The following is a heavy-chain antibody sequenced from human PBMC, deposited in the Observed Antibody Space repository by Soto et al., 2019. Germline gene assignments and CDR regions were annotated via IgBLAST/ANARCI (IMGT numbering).Heavy chain of an antibody. V-gene: IGHV4-30-2*01. J-gene: IGHJ4*02. D-gene: IGHD3-10*01. Sequence: PSETLSLTCAVSGGSISSGGYSWSWIRQPSGRGLEWIGYIYHSGSTYYNPSLKSRVTISVDRSKNQFSLKLSSVSAADTAVYYCARDGEYFDYWGQGTLVTVSS. CDR1: GGSISSGGYS. CDR2: IYHSGST. CDR3: ARDGEYFDY.